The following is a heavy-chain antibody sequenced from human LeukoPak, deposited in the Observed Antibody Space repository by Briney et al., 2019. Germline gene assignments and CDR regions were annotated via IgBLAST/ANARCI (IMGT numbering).Heavy chain of an antibody. V-gene: IGHV3-30*18. CDR3: AKGYCSGGSCYEGNYFDY. CDR1: GFTFSSYG. Sequence: GGSLRLSCAASGFTFSSYGMHWVRQAPGKGLEWVAVISYDGSNKYYADSVKGRFTISRDNSKNTLYLQMNSLRAEDTAVYYCAKGYCSGGSCYEGNYFDYWGQGTLVTVSS. CDR2: ISYDGSNK. J-gene: IGHJ4*02. D-gene: IGHD2-15*01.